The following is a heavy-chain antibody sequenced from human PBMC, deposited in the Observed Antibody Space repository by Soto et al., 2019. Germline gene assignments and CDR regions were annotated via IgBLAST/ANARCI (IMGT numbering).Heavy chain of an antibody. CDR1: GFIFSNYA. V-gene: IGHV3-30-3*01. J-gene: IGHJ4*02. Sequence: ESGGGVVQPGRSLRVSCAASGFIFSNYAMHWVRQAPGKGLEWVAVVSYDGNNQFYAESVKGRFTISRDSSKTTLYLQMNNLREEYTAVYYCARDRVYYYDNSGYYNFDYWGQGTLVIVSS. D-gene: IGHD3-22*01. CDR2: VSYDGNNQ. CDR3: ARDRVYYYDNSGYYNFDY.